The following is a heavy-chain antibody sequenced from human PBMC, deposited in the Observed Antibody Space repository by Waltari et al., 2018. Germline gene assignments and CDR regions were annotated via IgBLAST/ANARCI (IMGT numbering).Heavy chain of an antibody. V-gene: IGHV3-23*04. D-gene: IGHD2-2*01. CDR1: GFRLSKYS. CDR3: AKDQGYAGKDGDLRH. CDR2: ISGDGENS. Sequence: EVQLVESGGGVVQHGGAFKLSCGVSGFRLSKYSMIWCRQAPGKGLEWVSGISGDGENSYYADSVKGRFTISRDNSKNILFLQMNSLRAEDTAVYYCAKDQGYAGKDGDLRHWGQGSLVSVSS. J-gene: IGHJ1*01.